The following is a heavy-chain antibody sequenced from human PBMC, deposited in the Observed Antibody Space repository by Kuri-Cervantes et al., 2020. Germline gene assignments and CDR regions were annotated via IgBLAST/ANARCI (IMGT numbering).Heavy chain of an antibody. CDR2: MNPNSGNT. J-gene: IGHJ6*02. CDR1: GYTSTSYD. Sequence: ASVKVSCKASGYTSTSYDINWVRQATGQGLEWMGWMNPNSGNTGYAQKFQGRVTMTRNTSISTAYMELSSLRSEDTAVYYCARGGTIVVVMGMDVWGQGTTVTVSS. V-gene: IGHV1-8*01. D-gene: IGHD2-21*01. CDR3: ARGGTIVVVMGMDV.